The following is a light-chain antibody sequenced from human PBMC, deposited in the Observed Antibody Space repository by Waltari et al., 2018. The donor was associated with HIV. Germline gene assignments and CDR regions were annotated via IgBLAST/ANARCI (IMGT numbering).Light chain of an antibody. Sequence: SMLTQPPSVAGAPGQRVTISCTGSSSNLGAGYRVHWYQQVPRTAPKLLISGNPKQPSVVPNRFSGSTSGTSSSLAISCRQAEDEADYSCQSSGDRLDGSNIFGGGPKLTVL. J-gene: IGLJ2*01. CDR3: QSSGDRLDGSNI. CDR2: GNP. CDR1: SSNLGAGYR. V-gene: IGLV1-40*01.